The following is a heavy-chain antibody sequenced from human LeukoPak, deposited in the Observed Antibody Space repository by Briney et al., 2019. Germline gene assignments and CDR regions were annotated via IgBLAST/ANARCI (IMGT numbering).Heavy chain of an antibody. CDR2: INPNTGGT. D-gene: IGHD3-10*01. CDR1: GYRFTYYF. J-gene: IGHJ4*02. Sequence: ASMKVSCKASGYRFTYYFMHWVRQAPGQGLEWMGWINPNTGGTNYAQKFQGRVTMTRDTSISTAYMELSRLRSDDTAVYYCARSLFRGSGSSHWGQGTLVTVSS. V-gene: IGHV1-2*02. CDR3: ARSLFRGSGSSH.